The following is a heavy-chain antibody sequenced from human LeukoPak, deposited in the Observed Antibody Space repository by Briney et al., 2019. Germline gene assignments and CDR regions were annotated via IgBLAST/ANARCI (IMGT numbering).Heavy chain of an antibody. V-gene: IGHV4-39*01. J-gene: IGHJ5*02. D-gene: IGHD3-10*01. Sequence: SETLSLTCTVSGGSISSSTYYWGWIPQPPGRGLEWIGTIYDRGSTYYNPSLKSRVTISVDTSNNQFSLRPSSVTAADTAVYYCAILGTGSSWGQGTLVTVSS. CDR1: GGSISSSTYY. CDR3: AILGTGSS. CDR2: IYDRGST.